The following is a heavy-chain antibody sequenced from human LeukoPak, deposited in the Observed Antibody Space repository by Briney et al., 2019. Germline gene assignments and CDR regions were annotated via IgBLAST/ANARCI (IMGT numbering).Heavy chain of an antibody. Sequence: ASAKVSCKASGYTFTNYYITWVRQAPGQGLEWMGWISAYNGNTNYAQKLQGRVTMSTDTSTSTAYMELRSLRSDDTAVYYCARGEHSSSWPNLYFDYWGQEPWSPSPQ. CDR3: ARGEHSSSWPNLYFDY. V-gene: IGHV1-18*01. J-gene: IGHJ4*01. CDR1: GYTFTNYY. CDR2: ISAYNGNT. D-gene: IGHD6-13*01.